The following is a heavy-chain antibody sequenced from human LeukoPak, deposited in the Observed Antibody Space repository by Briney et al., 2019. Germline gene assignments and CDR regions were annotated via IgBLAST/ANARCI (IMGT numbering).Heavy chain of an antibody. Sequence: PGGSLRLSCAASGFTFSSYSMNWVRPAPGKGLEWVANIKQDGSEKYYVDSVKGRFTISRDNAKNSLYLQMNSLRAEDTAVYYCARVEQLHGYYYYGVDVWGQGTTVTVSS. J-gene: IGHJ6*02. CDR2: IKQDGSEK. CDR3: ARVEQLHGYYYYGVDV. D-gene: IGHD6-13*01. V-gene: IGHV3-7*01. CDR1: GFTFSSYS.